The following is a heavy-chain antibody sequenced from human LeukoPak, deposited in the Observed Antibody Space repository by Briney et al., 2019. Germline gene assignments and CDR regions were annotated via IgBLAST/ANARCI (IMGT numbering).Heavy chain of an antibody. Sequence: GESLRLSCAASGFIFDDYAMHWVRQAPGKGLEWVSGISGSGGRTHYADSVKGRFTISRDNSKNTLYLQMNSLRAEETAVYYCAKVSGDDYYYYYMDVWGKGTTVTISS. CDR2: ISGSGGRT. D-gene: IGHD3-10*01. CDR1: GFIFDDYA. J-gene: IGHJ6*03. CDR3: AKVSGDDYYYYYMDV. V-gene: IGHV3-23*01.